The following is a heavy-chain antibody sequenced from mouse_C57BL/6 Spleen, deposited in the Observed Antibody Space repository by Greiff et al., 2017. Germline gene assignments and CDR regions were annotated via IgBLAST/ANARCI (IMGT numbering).Heavy chain of an antibody. CDR2: IDPSDSYT. CDR3: ARGSSFDD. CDR1: GYTFTSYW. Sequence: QVQLQQPGAELVKPGASVKLSCKASGYTFTSYWMQWVKQRPGQGLEWIGEIDPSDSYTNYNQKFKGKATLTVDTSSSTAYMQLSSLTSEDSAVYYCARGSSFDDWGQGTTLTVSS. D-gene: IGHD1-1*01. J-gene: IGHJ2*01. V-gene: IGHV1-50*01.